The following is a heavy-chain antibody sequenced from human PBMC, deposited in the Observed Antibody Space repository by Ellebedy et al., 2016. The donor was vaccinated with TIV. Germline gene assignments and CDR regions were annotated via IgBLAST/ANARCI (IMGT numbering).Heavy chain of an antibody. CDR3: AREGYSGYDFDY. CDR1: GGSISSYY. J-gene: IGHJ4*02. CDR2: MYTSGST. D-gene: IGHD5-12*01. V-gene: IGHV4-4*07. Sequence: SETLSLTXTVSGGSISSYYWSWIRQPAGKGLQWIGRMYTSGSTNYNPSLKSRVTMSVDTSKNQFSLKLSSVTAADTAVYYCAREGYSGYDFDYWGQGTLVTVSS.